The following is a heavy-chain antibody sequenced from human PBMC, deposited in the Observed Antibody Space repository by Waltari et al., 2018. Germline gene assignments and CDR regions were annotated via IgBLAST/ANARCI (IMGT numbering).Heavy chain of an antibody. J-gene: IGHJ4*02. V-gene: IGHV3-9*01. Sequence: EVQLVESGGGLVQPGRSLRLSCAASGFTFDDYAMHWVRQAPGKGLEWVSGISWNSGSIGYADSVKGRFTISRDNAKNSLYLQMNSLRAEDTALYYCAKDKSSGWYLDYWGQGTLVTVSS. D-gene: IGHD6-19*01. CDR3: AKDKSSGWYLDY. CDR2: ISWNSGSI. CDR1: GFTFDDYA.